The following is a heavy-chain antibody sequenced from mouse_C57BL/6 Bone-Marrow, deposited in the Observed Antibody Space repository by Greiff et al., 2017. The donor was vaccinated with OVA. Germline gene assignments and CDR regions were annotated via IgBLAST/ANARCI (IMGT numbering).Heavy chain of an antibody. V-gene: IGHV5-17*01. J-gene: IGHJ2*01. CDR3: ARAVVATDYFDY. Sequence: EVHLVESGGGLVKPGGSLKLSCAASGFTFSDYGMHWVRQAPEKGLEWVAYISSGSSTIYYADTVKGRFTISRDNAKNTLFLQMTSLRSEDTAMYYCARAVVATDYFDYWGQGTTLTVSS. CDR1: GFTFSDYG. D-gene: IGHD1-1*01. CDR2: ISSGSSTI.